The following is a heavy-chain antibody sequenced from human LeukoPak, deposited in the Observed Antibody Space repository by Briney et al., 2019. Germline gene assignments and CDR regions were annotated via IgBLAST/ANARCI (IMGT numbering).Heavy chain of an antibody. Sequence: PGGSLRLSCAASGFTFTNYAMYWVRQAPGKGLEWVAVISYDENNKYYADSVEGRFTISRDNSKNTLYLQMNSLRAEDTAVYYCARGGSYYVSDLDYWGQGTLATVPS. J-gene: IGHJ4*02. CDR2: ISYDENNK. CDR3: ARGGSYYVSDLDY. CDR1: GFTFTNYA. V-gene: IGHV3-30-3*01. D-gene: IGHD1-26*01.